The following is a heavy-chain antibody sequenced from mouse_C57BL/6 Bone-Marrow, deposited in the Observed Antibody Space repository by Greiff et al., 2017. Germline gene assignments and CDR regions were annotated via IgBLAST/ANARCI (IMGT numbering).Heavy chain of an antibody. Sequence: DVQLQESGGGLVQPGGSLKLSCAASGFTFSDYYMYWVRQTPEKRLEWVAYISNGGGSTYYPDTVKGRFTISRDNAKNTLYLQMSRLKSEDTAMYYCARHGRYFDVWGTGTTVTVSS. CDR1: GFTFSDYY. V-gene: IGHV5-12*01. J-gene: IGHJ1*03. CDR3: ARHGRYFDV. CDR2: ISNGGGST.